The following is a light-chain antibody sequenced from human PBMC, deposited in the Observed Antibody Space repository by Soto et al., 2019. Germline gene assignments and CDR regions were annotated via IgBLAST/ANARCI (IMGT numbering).Light chain of an antibody. CDR3: SSYRSIGSVV. Sequence: QSALTQPPSASGSPGQSVTISCTGTSSDVGGYNYVSWYQQYPGKAPKLMIYEVSNRPSGVSTRFSGSKSGNTASLTISGLQADDEGDYYCSSYRSIGSVVFGTGTKLTVL. CDR2: EVS. V-gene: IGLV2-14*01. J-gene: IGLJ1*01. CDR1: SSDVGGYNY.